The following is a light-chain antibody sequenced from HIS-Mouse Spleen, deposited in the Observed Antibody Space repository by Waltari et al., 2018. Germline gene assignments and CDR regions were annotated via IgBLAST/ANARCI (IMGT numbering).Light chain of an antibody. V-gene: IGLV3-21*03. CDR2: DDS. CDR3: QVWDSSSDHVV. CDR1: NIGSKS. J-gene: IGLJ2*01. Sequence: SYVLTQPPSVSVAPGKTARITCGVNNIGSKSLHWYQQKPGQAPVLVVYDDSDRPSGIPGRFSGSNSGNTATLTISRVEAGDEADYYCQVWDSSSDHVVFGGGTKLTVL.